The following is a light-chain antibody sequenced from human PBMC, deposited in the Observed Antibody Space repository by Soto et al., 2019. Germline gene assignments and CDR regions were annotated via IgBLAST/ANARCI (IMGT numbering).Light chain of an antibody. Sequence: EILLTQSPCTLALSAGERATLSCGAGQSVSSAYLAWYQQKPGQAPRLLIYDVSSRATGIPDRFSGSGSGTEFTLTISSLQSEDFEVYYCQQYNNWPQTFGQGTKVDIK. CDR3: QQYNNWPQT. V-gene: IGKV3-20*01. CDR2: DVS. CDR1: QSVSSAY. J-gene: IGKJ1*01.